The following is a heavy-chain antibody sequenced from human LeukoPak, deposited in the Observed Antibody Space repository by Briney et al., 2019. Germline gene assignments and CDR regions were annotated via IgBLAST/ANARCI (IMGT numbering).Heavy chain of an antibody. Sequence: SETLSLTCTVSGGSISSYYWSWIRQSPGKGLEWIGYIYYSGSTYYNPSLKSRVTISVDTSKNQFSLKLSSVTAADTAMYYCARYEFAYYYFDCWGQGTLVTVSS. J-gene: IGHJ4*02. V-gene: IGHV4-59*12. CDR3: ARYEFAYYYFDC. CDR2: IYYSGST. CDR1: GGSISSYY. D-gene: IGHD3-3*01.